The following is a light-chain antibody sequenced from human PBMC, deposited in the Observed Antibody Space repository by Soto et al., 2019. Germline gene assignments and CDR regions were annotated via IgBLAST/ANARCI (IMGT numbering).Light chain of an antibody. V-gene: IGLV2-8*01. Sequence: QSALTQPTSASGSPGQSVTISCTGTSSDVGGYNYVSWYQQHPGKAPKLIIYEVSKRPSGVPDRFSGSKSGNTASLTVSGLHAEDEADYCCSSYGGSNHVVFGGGTKLTVL. J-gene: IGLJ2*01. CDR1: SSDVGGYNY. CDR2: EVS. CDR3: SSYGGSNHVV.